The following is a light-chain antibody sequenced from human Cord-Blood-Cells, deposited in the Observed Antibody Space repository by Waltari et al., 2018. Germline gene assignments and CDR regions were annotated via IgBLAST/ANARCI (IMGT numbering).Light chain of an antibody. CDR1: RSNTGRNY. CDR2: RNN. J-gene: IGLJ1*01. V-gene: IGLV1-47*01. Sequence: QSVLTQPPSASGTPGPRVTLSWSVRRSNTGRNYVYWYQQLPGTAPKLLIYRNNQRPSGVPDRFSGSKSGTSASLAISGLRSEDEADYYCAAWDDSLSGRVFGTGTKVTVL. CDR3: AAWDDSLSGRV.